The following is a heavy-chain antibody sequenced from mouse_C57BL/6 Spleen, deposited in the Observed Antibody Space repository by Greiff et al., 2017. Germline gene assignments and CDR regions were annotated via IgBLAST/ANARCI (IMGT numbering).Heavy chain of an antibody. V-gene: IGHV14-2*01. D-gene: IGHD1-1*01. Sequence: EVQRVESGAELVKPGASVKLSCTASGFNIKDYYMHWVKQRTEQGLEWIGRIDPEDGETKYAPKFQGKATITADTSSNTAYLQLSSLTSEDTAVDYCAGDYGSSPMDYWGRGSSDTVTS. CDR3: AGDYGSSPMDY. CDR1: GFNIKDYY. J-gene: IGHJ4*01. CDR2: IDPEDGET.